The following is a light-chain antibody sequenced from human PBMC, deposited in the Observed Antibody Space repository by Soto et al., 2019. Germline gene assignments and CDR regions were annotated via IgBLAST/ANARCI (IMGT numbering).Light chain of an antibody. V-gene: IGLV2-14*01. CDR2: EAT. Sequence: QSVLTQPASMSGSPGQSITISCTGTSSDIGRYNFVSWYQHHPGKAPKLIIYEATKRPSGVSYRFSGSKSGNTASLTISGLQAEEEADYYCTSYTITSPYVFGTGTKVTVL. J-gene: IGLJ1*01. CDR3: TSYTITSPYV. CDR1: SSDIGRYNF.